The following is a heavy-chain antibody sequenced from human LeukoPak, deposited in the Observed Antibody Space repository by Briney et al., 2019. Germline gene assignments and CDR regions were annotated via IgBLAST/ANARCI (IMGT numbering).Heavy chain of an antibody. Sequence: SETLSLTCTVSGGSISSYYWSWIRQPPGKGLEWIAYTLYSGDTNYNPSLKSRVTISVDTSKNQFSLKLSSVTAADTAVYYCSRENGAFSPFGYWGQGTLVTVPS. CDR1: GGSISSYY. D-gene: IGHD2-8*01. V-gene: IGHV4-59*01. CDR3: SRENGAFSPFGY. J-gene: IGHJ4*02. CDR2: TLYSGDT.